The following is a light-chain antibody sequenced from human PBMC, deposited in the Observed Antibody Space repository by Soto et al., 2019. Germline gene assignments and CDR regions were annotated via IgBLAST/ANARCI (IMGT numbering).Light chain of an antibody. CDR1: QSINTW. J-gene: IGKJ2*01. CDR3: QQYNDSFPYT. CDR2: EAS. Sequence: DIQMTQSPSTLSASVGDRVTITCRASQSINTWLAWYQQKPGTVPKLLLYEASTLESGVPSRFSGSRSGTEFTLTVSSLQHDDFATYYCQQYNDSFPYTFGQGTKLEIK. V-gene: IGKV1-5*03.